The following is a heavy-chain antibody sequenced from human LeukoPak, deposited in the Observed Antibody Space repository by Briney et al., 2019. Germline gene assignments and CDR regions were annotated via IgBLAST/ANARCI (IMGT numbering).Heavy chain of an antibody. Sequence: GGSLRLSCAASGFTFSSNWMHWVRQAPGKGLVWVSRINEDGSTTNYADSVKGRSTTFRDNAKNTLYLQMNSLRAEDTAVYYCVRDLGGRSGHWGQGTLVTVSS. CDR1: GFTFSSNW. CDR2: INEDGSTT. V-gene: IGHV3-74*01. D-gene: IGHD1-26*01. CDR3: VRDLGGRSGH. J-gene: IGHJ4*02.